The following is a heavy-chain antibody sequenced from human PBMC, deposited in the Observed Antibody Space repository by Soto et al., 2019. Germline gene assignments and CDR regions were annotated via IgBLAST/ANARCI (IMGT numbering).Heavy chain of an antibody. CDR3: ATPHSIAVAGNGY. CDR1: GFTFSSYS. D-gene: IGHD6-19*01. CDR2: ISSSSSYI. Sequence: EVQLVESGGGLVKPGGSLRLSCAASGFTFSSYSMNWVRQAPGKGLEWVSSISSSSSYIYYADSVKGRFTISRDNAKNSLYLQMNSLRAEDTAVYYCATPHSIAVAGNGYWGQGTLVTVSS. V-gene: IGHV3-21*01. J-gene: IGHJ4*02.